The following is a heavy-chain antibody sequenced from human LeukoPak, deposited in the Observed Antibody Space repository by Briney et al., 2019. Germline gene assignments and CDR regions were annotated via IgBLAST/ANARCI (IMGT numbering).Heavy chain of an antibody. CDR1: GGSITSYY. D-gene: IGHD1-26*01. J-gene: IGHJ4*02. CDR2: IHYSGGT. V-gene: IGHV4-59*01. Sequence: SETLSLTCTVSGGSITSYYWNWIRQPPGKGLEWIGYIHYSGGTNYNPSVKSRVTMSVDTSKSQFSLRLTSVTVADTAVYYCARVSRWAEAIDYWGQGTLVTVSS. CDR3: ARVSRWAEAIDY.